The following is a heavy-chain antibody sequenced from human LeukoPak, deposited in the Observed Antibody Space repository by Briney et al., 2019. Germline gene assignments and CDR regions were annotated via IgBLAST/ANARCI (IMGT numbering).Heavy chain of an antibody. D-gene: IGHD3-22*01. CDR1: GGSTSSYY. CDR3: ARVSEISPSYYYDSSGYYYFDY. V-gene: IGHV4-59*01. Sequence: SETLSLTCTVSGGSTSSYYWSWIRQPPGKGLEWIGYIYYSGSTNYNPSLKSRVTISVDTSKNQFSLKLSSVTAADTAVYYCARVSEISPSYYYDSSGYYYFDYWGQGTLVTVSS. CDR2: IYYSGST. J-gene: IGHJ4*02.